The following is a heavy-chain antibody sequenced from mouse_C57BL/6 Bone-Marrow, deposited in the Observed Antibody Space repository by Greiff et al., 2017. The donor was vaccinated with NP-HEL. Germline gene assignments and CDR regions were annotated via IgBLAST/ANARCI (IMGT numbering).Heavy chain of an antibody. J-gene: IGHJ2*01. CDR2: IYPGSGST. CDR1: GYTFTSYW. V-gene: IGHV1-55*01. CDR3: ARYFDY. Sequence: VKLMESGAELVKPGASVKMSCKASGYTFTSYWITWVKQRPGQGLEWIGDIYPGSGSTNYNEKFKSKATLTVDTSSSTAYMQLSSLTSEDSAVYYCARYFDYWGQGTTLTVSS.